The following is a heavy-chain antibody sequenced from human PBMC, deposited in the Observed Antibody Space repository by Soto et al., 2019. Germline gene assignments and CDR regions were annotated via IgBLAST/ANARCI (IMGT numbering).Heavy chain of an antibody. Sequence: EVQLVESGGGLVQPGGSLKLSCAASGFTFSGSAMHWVRQASGKGLEWVGRIRSKANSYATAYAASVKGRFTISRDDSKNTAYLQMNSLKTEDTAVYYCTRLYGDYGWFDPWGQGTLVTISS. J-gene: IGHJ5*02. CDR2: IRSKANSYAT. CDR3: TRLYGDYGWFDP. CDR1: GFTFSGSA. V-gene: IGHV3-73*02. D-gene: IGHD4-17*01.